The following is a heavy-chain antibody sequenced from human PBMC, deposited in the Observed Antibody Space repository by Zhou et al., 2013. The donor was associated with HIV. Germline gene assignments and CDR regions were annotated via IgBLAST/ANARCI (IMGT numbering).Heavy chain of an antibody. CDR3: ARAPSVVVDATWGNWFDP. CDR2: IYHSGNT. D-gene: IGHD2-8*02. CDR1: GYSISSGYY. J-gene: IGHJ5*02. Sequence: QVQLQEPGPGLVKPSETLSLTCAVSGYSISSGYYWGWIRQPPGKGPEWIATIYHSGNTYYNPSLKSRVTISVDTSKNQFSLRLSSVTAADAAVYYCARAPSVVVDATWGNWFDPWGQGILVTVSS. V-gene: IGHV4-38-2*01.